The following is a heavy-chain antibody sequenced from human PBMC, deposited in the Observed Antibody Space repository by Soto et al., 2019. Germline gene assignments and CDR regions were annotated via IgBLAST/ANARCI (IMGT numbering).Heavy chain of an antibody. D-gene: IGHD2-15*01. CDR3: AREFCSGGTCYNYYYAMDV. J-gene: IGHJ6*02. V-gene: IGHV3-48*02. Sequence: GSLRLSCAASGFTLSSYSLNWVRQAPGKGLEWVSYISSSSSTIYHADSVKGRFTISRDNVKNSLHLQMNSLRDEDTAVYYCAREFCSGGTCYNYYYAMDVWGRGTTVTVSS. CDR2: ISSSSSTI. CDR1: GFTLSSYS.